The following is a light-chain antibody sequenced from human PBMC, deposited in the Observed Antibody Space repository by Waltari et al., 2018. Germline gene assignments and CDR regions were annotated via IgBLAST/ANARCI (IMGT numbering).Light chain of an antibody. J-gene: IGLJ1*01. V-gene: IGLV2-14*01. Sequence: QSALTQPASVSGSPGQSITISCTGTSSDVGNYNYVSWYQQHPGKAPKLMIHEVNTRPAGVSNRFSGSKSGDTASLTISGLQGEDEADYYCSSYSSISFLVFGSGTTVTVL. CDR3: SSYSSISFLV. CDR2: EVN. CDR1: SSDVGNYNY.